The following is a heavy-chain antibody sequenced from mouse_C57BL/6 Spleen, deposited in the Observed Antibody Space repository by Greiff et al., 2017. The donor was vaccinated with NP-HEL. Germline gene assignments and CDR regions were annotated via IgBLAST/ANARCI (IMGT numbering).Heavy chain of an antibody. V-gene: IGHV5-4*03. CDR1: GFTFSSYA. CDR2: ISDGGSYT. Sequence: EVKVEESGGGLVKPGGSLKLSCAASGFTFSSYAMSWVRQTPEKRLEWVATISDGGSYTYYPDNVKGRFTISRDNAKNNLYLQMSHLKSEDTAMYYCARGPAPYDYDGYYAMDYWGQGTSVTVSS. CDR3: ARGPAPYDYDGYYAMDY. D-gene: IGHD2-4*01. J-gene: IGHJ4*01.